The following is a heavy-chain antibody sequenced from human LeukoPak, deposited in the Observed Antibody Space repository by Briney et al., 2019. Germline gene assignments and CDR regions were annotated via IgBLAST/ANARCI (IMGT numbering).Heavy chain of an antibody. CDR3: AREESGGYFDY. Sequence: ASVKVSCKGSGYTFTSYYMHWVRQAPGQGLEWMGVSNPSGVGTNYAQKFQGRVTMTRDTFTTTVYMELSSLRSEDTAVYYCAREESGGYFDYWGQGTLVTVSS. J-gene: IGHJ4*02. CDR1: GYTFTSYY. D-gene: IGHD2-8*02. V-gene: IGHV1-46*01. CDR2: SNPSGVGT.